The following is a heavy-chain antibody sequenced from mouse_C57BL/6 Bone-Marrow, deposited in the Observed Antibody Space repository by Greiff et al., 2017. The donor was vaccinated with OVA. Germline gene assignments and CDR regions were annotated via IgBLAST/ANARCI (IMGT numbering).Heavy chain of an antibody. CDR2: ISDGGSYT. Sequence: DVKLVESGGGLVKPGGSLKLSCAASGFTFSSYAMSWVRQTPEKRLEWVATISDGGSYTYYPDNVKGRFTISRDNAKNNLYLQMSHLKSEDTAMYYCARDLIVRAPPYWGQGTLVTVSA. CDR1: GFTFSSYA. J-gene: IGHJ3*01. CDR3: ARDLIVRAPPY. D-gene: IGHD2-5*01. V-gene: IGHV5-4*01.